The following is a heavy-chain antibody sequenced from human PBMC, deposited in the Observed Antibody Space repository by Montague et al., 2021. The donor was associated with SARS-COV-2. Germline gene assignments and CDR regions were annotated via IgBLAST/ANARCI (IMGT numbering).Heavy chain of an antibody. J-gene: IGHJ3*02. CDR2: IYYSGST. CDR3: ARVGFFEDDAFDI. V-gene: IGHV4-59*01. Sequence: SKTLSLTCTVSGGSISSYYWSWIRQPPGKGLEWIGYIYYSGSTNYNPSLKSRVTISVDTSKNQFSLKLSSVTAADTAVYYCARVGFFEDDAFDIWGQGTMVTVSS. CDR1: GGSISSYY. D-gene: IGHD3-3*01.